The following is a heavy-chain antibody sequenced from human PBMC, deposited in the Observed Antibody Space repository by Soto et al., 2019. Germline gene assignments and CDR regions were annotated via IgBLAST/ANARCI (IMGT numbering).Heavy chain of an antibody. CDR2: IYSSGTT. D-gene: IGHD5-18*01. CDR1: GDSFNTACYY. CDR3: ARGSRDTASVLPRFDF. V-gene: IGHV4-31*03. Sequence: QVQLQESGPGLVKPSQTLSLTCTVSGDSFNTACYYWSWIRPHPERGREGIGYIYSSGTTNYSPSLTSRIAISMNTTKNQFSLELTTVTAADTAVYFCARGSRDTASVLPRFDFWGQGTLVTVSS. J-gene: IGHJ4*02.